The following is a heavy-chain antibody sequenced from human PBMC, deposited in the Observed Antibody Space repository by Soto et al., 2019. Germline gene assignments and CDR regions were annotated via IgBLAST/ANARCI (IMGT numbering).Heavy chain of an antibody. CDR3: ARDTYVITVNCQYYGMDV. CDR1: GYTFTSYG. CDR2: ISAYNGNT. D-gene: IGHD3-16*01. Sequence: ASVKVSCKASGYTFTSYGISWVRQAPGQGLEWMGWISAYNGNTNDAQDLQGRVTMTTDTSTSTAYMELRSLTSDDTAVYYCARDTYVITVNCQYYGMDVWGQGTTVTVSS. J-gene: IGHJ6*02. V-gene: IGHV1-18*04.